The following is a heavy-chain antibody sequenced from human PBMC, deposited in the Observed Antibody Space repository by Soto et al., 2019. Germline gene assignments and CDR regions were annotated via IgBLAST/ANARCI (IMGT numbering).Heavy chain of an antibody. CDR3: AREYRSTMIVVVITTSTSFDY. CDR2: INPSGGST. J-gene: IGHJ4*02. CDR1: GYTFTSYY. Sequence: ASVKVSCKASGYTFTSYYMHWVRQAPGQGLEWMGIINPSGGSTSYAQKFQGRVTMTRDTSTSTVYTELSSLRSEDTAVYYCAREYRSTMIVVVITTSTSFDYWGQGTLVTVSS. D-gene: IGHD3-22*01. V-gene: IGHV1-46*01.